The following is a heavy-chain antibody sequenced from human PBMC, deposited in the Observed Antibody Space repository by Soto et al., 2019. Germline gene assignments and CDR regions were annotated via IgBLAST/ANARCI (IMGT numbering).Heavy chain of an antibody. D-gene: IGHD6-19*01. V-gene: IGHV1-18*04. CDR3: ARCVYSSGWYKPNTFDI. CDR1: GYTFTSYG. CDR2: ISAYNGNT. Sequence: SVKVSCKASGYTFTSYGISWVRQAPGQGLEWMGWISAYNGNTNYAQKLQGRVTMTTDTSTSTAYMELRSLRSDDTAVYYCARCVYSSGWYKPNTFDIWGQGTMVTVSS. J-gene: IGHJ3*02.